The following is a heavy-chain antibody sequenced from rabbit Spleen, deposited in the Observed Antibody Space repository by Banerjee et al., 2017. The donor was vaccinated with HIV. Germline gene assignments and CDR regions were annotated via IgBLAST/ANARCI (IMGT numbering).Heavy chain of an antibody. CDR3: ARGSAAMTMVITGFYLNL. J-gene: IGHJ4*01. V-gene: IGHV1S40*01. CDR2: IDSGSSGFT. Sequence: QSLEESGGDLVKPGASLTLTCTASGFSFSSSDYMCWVRQAPGKGLEWIACIDSGSSGFTYFATWAKGRFTCSKTSSTTVTLQVTRLTAADTATYFCARGSAAMTMVITGFYLNLWGPGTLVTVS. D-gene: IGHD2-1*01. CDR1: GFSFSSSDY.